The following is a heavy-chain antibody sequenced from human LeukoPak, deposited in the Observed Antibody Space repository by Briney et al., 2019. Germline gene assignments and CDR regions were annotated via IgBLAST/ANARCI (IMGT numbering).Heavy chain of an antibody. V-gene: IGHV4-61*01. CDR2: IYYSGST. J-gene: IGHJ6*03. CDR3: ARSAKLLWFGEYIGYYYYYMDV. D-gene: IGHD3-10*01. CDR1: GGSINTPSYY. Sequence: SETLSLTCTVSGGSINTPSYYWSWIRQPPGKGLEWIGYIYYSGSTNYNPSLKSRVTISVDTSKNQFSLKLSSVTAADTAVYYCARSAKLLWFGEYIGYYYYYMDVWGKGTTVTVSS.